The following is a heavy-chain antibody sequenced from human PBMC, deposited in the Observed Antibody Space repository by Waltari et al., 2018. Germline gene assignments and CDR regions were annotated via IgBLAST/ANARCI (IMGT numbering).Heavy chain of an antibody. Sequence: QVQLQESGPGLVKPSETLSLTCTVSGFSISSGSYWGWIRQPPGQGLGWIGSIYHSASTYYNPSLKSRVTISVDTSKNQFSLKLSSVTAADTAVYYCAREGPGSGSYLLPPHYYGMDVWGQGTTVTVSS. CDR3: AREGPGSGSYLLPPHYYGMDV. CDR2: IYHSAST. CDR1: GFSISSGSY. D-gene: IGHD3-10*01. V-gene: IGHV4-38-2*02. J-gene: IGHJ6*02.